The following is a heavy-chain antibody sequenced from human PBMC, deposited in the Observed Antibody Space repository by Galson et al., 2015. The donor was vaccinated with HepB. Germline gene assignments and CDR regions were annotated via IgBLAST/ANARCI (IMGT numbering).Heavy chain of an antibody. V-gene: IGHV4-4*07. CDR3: AREPTIAVAGTYYYYGMDV. CDR2: VYSTGST. D-gene: IGHD6-19*01. Sequence: ETLSLTCNVSGVSISSYSWSWIRQAAGAGLEWIGRVYSTGSTNDNPTLKSRVTMSIDKSQKQVSLRLTSVTAADTAVYYCAREPTIAVAGTYYYYGMDVWGQGTPVTVFS. CDR1: GVSISSYS. J-gene: IGHJ6*02.